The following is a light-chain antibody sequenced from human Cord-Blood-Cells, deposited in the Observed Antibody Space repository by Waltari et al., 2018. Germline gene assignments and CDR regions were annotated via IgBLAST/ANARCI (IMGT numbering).Light chain of an antibody. Sequence: QSALTQPRSVSGSPGPSVTISCTGTSSDVGGYNFVSWYQQHPGKAPNLMIYDVSKRPSGVPDRFSGSKSGNTASLTISGLQAEDEADYYCCSYAGSYTFDVVFGGGTKLTVL. CDR1: SSDVGGYNF. CDR2: DVS. V-gene: IGLV2-11*01. CDR3: CSYAGSYTFDVV. J-gene: IGLJ2*01.